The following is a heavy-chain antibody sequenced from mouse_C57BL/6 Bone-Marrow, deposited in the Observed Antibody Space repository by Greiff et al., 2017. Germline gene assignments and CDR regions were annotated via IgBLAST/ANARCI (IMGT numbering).Heavy chain of an antibody. CDR3: ARREYYYDFAY. J-gene: IGHJ3*01. CDR1: GYTFTSYW. V-gene: IGHV1-64*01. D-gene: IGHD1-1*01. CDR2: IHPNSGST. Sequence: VQLQQSGAELVKPGASVKLSCKASGYTFTSYWMHWVKQRPGQGLEWIGMIHPNSGSTNYNEKFKSKATLTVDKSSSTAYMQLSSLTSEDSAVYYCARREYYYDFAYWGQGTLVTVSA.